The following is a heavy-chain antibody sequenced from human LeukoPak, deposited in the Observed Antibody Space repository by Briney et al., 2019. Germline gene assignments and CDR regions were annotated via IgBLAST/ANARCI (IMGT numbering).Heavy chain of an antibody. CDR2: FDPEDGET. V-gene: IGHV1-24*01. CDR1: GYTLTELS. CDR3: ATGDYDSSGYPNWFDP. D-gene: IGHD3-22*01. Sequence: ASVKVSCKVSGYTLTELSMHWVRQAPGKGLEWMGGFDPEDGETIYAQKFQGRVTMTEDTSTDTAYMELSSLRSEDTAVYYCATGDYDSSGYPNWFDPWGQGTLVTVSS. J-gene: IGHJ5*02.